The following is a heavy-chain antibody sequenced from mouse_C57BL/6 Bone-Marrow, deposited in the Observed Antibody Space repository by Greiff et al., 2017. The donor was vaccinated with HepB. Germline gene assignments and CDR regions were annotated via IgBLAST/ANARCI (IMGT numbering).Heavy chain of an antibody. J-gene: IGHJ4*01. CDR3: ARSGSSLYYAMDY. CDR2: IYPGNGDT. Sequence: QVQLKESGAELVRPGASVKMSCKASGYTFTSYNMHCVKQTPRQGLEWIGAIYPGNGDTSYNQKFKGKATLTVDKSSSTAYMQLSSLTSEDSAVYFCARSGSSLYYAMDYWGQGTSVTVSS. V-gene: IGHV1-12*01. CDR1: GYTFTSYN. D-gene: IGHD1-1*01.